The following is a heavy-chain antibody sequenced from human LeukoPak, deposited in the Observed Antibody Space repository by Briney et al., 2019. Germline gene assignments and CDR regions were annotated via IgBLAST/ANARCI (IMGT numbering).Heavy chain of an antibody. Sequence: GGSLRLSCAASGFTSSNSAMSWVRQAPGKGLEWVSTLSGSGITTYYADSVKGRFTISRDNSKNTLYLQMNSLRAEDTAVYYCARDAVDRVDSSGYYPHYWGQGTLVTVSS. D-gene: IGHD3-22*01. CDR1: GFTSSNSA. V-gene: IGHV3-23*01. CDR3: ARDAVDRVDSSGYYPHY. CDR2: LSGSGITT. J-gene: IGHJ4*02.